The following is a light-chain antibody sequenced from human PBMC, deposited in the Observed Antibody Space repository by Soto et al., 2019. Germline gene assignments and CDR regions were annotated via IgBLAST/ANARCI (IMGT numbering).Light chain of an antibody. CDR3: QQFYISPLT. V-gene: IGKV4-1*01. Sequence: DIVMTQSPDSLAVSLGERATVKCKSSQSFVHSSSGQSYLAWYQQKSGQPPKLLIYWASTRESGVPDRFSGSGSGTDFTLTISSLQPEDVAVYYCQQFYISPLTFGGGTRVEIK. J-gene: IGKJ4*01. CDR1: QSFVHSSSGQSY. CDR2: WAS.